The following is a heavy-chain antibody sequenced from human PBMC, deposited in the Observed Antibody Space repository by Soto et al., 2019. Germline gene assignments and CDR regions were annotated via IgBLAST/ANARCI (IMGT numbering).Heavy chain of an antibody. CDR2: VSGSGGST. CDR3: ANQGRSSYVSDYYYYYMDV. J-gene: IGHJ6*03. V-gene: IGHV3-23*01. D-gene: IGHD5-12*01. Sequence: GGSLRLSCEGSGFTFSSYAMSWVRQAPGKGLEWVSAVSGSGGSTNYADSVKGRFTISRDNSKNTLFLQMNSLRAEDTAVYYCANQGRSSYVSDYYYYYMDVWGKGTTVTVSS. CDR1: GFTFSSYA.